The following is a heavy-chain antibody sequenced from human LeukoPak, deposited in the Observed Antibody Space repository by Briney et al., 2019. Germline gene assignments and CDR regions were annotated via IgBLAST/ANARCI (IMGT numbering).Heavy chain of an antibody. CDR3: ARAKQQLVRSLDY. Sequence: PGGSLRLSCAASGFTFSDYYMSWIRQAPGKGLEWVSYISSSGSTIYYADSVKGRFTISRDNAKNSLYLQMNSLGAEDTAVYYCARAKQQLVRSLDYWGQGTLVTVSS. V-gene: IGHV3-11*01. J-gene: IGHJ4*02. CDR2: ISSSGSTI. D-gene: IGHD6-13*01. CDR1: GFTFSDYY.